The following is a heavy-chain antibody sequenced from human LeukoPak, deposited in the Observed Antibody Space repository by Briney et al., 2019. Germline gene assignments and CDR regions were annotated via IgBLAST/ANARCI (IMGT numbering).Heavy chain of an antibody. CDR3: ARSGIKMVWGVIIKSPYHMDV. CDR2: ISSSGTYI. V-gene: IGHV3-21*01. D-gene: IGHD3-10*01. CDR1: GFTFTTYS. J-gene: IGHJ6*03. Sequence: GGSLRLSCEASGFTFTTYSMNWVRQAPGKGLEWVSSISSSGTYIYYADSVKGRFTISRDDAKNSLSLQMNSLRAEDTAVYYCARSGIKMVWGVIIKSPYHMDVWGKGTTVTVSS.